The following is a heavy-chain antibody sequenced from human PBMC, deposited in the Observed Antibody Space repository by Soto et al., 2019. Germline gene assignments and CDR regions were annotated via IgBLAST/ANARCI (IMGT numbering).Heavy chain of an antibody. J-gene: IGHJ6*02. CDR1: GFTFSSYA. D-gene: IGHD5-18*01. Sequence: GGSLRLSCAASGFTFSSYAMHWVRQAPGKGLEWVAVISYDGSNKYYADSVKGRFTISRDNSKNTLYLQMNSLRAEDTAVYYCARDPAEIYSYGYRFATPVRGSYYYYGMDVWGQGTTVTVSS. CDR2: ISYDGSNK. CDR3: ARDPAEIYSYGYRFATPVRGSYYYYGMDV. V-gene: IGHV3-30-3*01.